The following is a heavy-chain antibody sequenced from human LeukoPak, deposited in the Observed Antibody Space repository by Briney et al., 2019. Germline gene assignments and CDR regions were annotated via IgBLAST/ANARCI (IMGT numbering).Heavy chain of an antibody. CDR1: GYSITTGYY. J-gene: IGHJ4*02. CDR2: IYTTGST. CDR3: ARGRGSGSYYNPPDY. Sequence: SETLSLTCTVSGYSITTGYYWGWIRQPPGKGLEWIGSIYTTGSTYYNPSLESRITISVDTSKNRFSLKLSSVTAADTAVYYCARGRGSGSYYNPPDYWGQGTLVTVSS. V-gene: IGHV4-38-2*02. D-gene: IGHD3-10*01.